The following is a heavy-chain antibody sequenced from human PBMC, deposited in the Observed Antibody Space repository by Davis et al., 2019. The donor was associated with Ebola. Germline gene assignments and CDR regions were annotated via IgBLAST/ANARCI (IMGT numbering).Heavy chain of an antibody. V-gene: IGHV5-51*01. D-gene: IGHD1-20*01. CDR3: TRHTGITGSYFDP. Sequence: GESLKISCKGSGYSFTSYWIGWVRQMPGKGLEWVGTIYSGDSDTRYSPSFQGQVTISVDKSISTAYLHWSSLKASDTAMYYCTRHTGITGSYFDPWGQGTLVTVSS. J-gene: IGHJ5*02. CDR1: GYSFTSYW. CDR2: IYSGDSDT.